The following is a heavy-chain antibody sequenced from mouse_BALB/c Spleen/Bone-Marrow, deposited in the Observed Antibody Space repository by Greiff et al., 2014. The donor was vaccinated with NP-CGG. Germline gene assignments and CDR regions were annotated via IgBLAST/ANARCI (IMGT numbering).Heavy chain of an antibody. Sequence: EVQRVESGAELVKPGASVKLSCTASGFNVKDTYMHWVKQRPEQGLEWIGRIDPANGNTKYVPTFQGKATITAGTSSNTAYLQLSSLTSEDTAVYYCASSGNYEGGAMDYWGQGISVTVSS. CDR1: GFNVKDTY. D-gene: IGHD2-1*01. V-gene: IGHV14-3*02. CDR3: ASSGNYEGGAMDY. J-gene: IGHJ4*01. CDR2: IDPANGNT.